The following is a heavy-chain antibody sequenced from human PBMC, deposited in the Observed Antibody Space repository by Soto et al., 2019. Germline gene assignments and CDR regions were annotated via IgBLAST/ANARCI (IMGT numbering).Heavy chain of an antibody. Sequence: EVQLVESGGGLVQPGGSLRLSCAASGFTFSDHHMGWVRQAPGKGLEWLGRVRNNGNTYTTEYAASVKGRFTISRDDSQNSLYLRMNSLKREDTAVYFCTRGPPDRWGQGTLVTVSS. CDR3: TRGPPDR. V-gene: IGHV3-72*01. CDR1: GFTFSDHH. CDR2: VRNNGNTYTT. J-gene: IGHJ5*02.